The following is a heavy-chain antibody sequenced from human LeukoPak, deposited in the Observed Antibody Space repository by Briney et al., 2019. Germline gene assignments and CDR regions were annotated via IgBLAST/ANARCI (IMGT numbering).Heavy chain of an antibody. D-gene: IGHD4-23*01. V-gene: IGHV1-24*01. CDR3: ATYYGGNSPGAS. J-gene: IGHJ5*02. CDR2: FDPEYGET. CDR1: GPTLTDLF. Sequence: RASVKVSCKVSGPTLTDLFTFWVRQAPGEGLECMGGFDPEYGETIYAQKFQGRVTMTEDTSTDTAYLELTGLRSDDTAVYYCATYYGGNSPGASWGQGTLVTVSS.